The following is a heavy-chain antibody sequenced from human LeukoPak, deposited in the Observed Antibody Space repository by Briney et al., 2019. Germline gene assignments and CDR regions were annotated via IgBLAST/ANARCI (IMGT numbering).Heavy chain of an antibody. CDR3: VRDNWGAYFDY. V-gene: IGHV3-7*05. CDR1: GFSFSEYW. J-gene: IGHJ4*02. CDR2: IKQDGSER. D-gene: IGHD7-27*01. Sequence: GGSLRLSCVASGFSFSEYWMSWVRQAPGKGLEWLANIKQDGSERNHVDSVKGRFTISRDNARNTVFLQMNSLRAEDTAMYYCVRDNWGAYFDYWGQGNLVTVSS.